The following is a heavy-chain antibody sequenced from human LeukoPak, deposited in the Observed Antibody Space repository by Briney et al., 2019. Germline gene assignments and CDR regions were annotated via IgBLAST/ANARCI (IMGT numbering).Heavy chain of an antibody. J-gene: IGHJ4*02. V-gene: IGHV3-11*01. CDR1: GFTFSDFY. Sequence: GGSLRLSCAASGFTFSDFYMTWIRQAPGKGLEWISYISEDGRITYYADSLKGRFTISRDNAKNSLSLQVDSLRADDTAVYFCARRGNTDSWTVLNDYWGQGTLVTVSS. CDR2: ISEDGRIT. CDR3: ARRGNTDSWTVLNDY. D-gene: IGHD3/OR15-3a*01.